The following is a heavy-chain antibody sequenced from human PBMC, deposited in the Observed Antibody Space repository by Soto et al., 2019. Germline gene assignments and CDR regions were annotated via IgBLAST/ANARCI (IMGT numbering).Heavy chain of an antibody. V-gene: IGHV3-48*01. CDR1: GFTFSYYN. CDR2: ISTSSSTI. Sequence: EVQLVESGGGLVQPGGSPRLSCAASGFTFSYYNMNWVRQAPGKGLEWVSYISTSSSTIYYADSVKGRFTISRDDARNSLYLHMNSLRAEDTAVYYCARDSYSVGDYWGQGTLVTVSS. J-gene: IGHJ4*02. D-gene: IGHD1-26*01. CDR3: ARDSYSVGDY.